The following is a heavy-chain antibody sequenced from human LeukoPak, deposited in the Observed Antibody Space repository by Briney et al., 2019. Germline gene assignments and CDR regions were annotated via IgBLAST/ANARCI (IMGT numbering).Heavy chain of an antibody. D-gene: IGHD3-22*01. CDR3: ARESHDSSGYFGSGAFDI. J-gene: IGHJ3*02. Sequence: GGSLRLSCAASGFTFSNYGIHWVRQAPGKGLEWVAFIRYDGSDEYYADSVTGRFTISRDNSKDTLYLQMNSLRAEDTAVYYCARESHDSSGYFGSGAFDIWGQGTMVTVSS. CDR2: IRYDGSDE. CDR1: GFTFSNYG. V-gene: IGHV3-30*02.